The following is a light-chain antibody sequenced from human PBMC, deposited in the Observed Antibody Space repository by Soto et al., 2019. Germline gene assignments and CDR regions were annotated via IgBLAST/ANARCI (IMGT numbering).Light chain of an antibody. V-gene: IGLV1-40*01. CDR1: SSNIGAGYD. J-gene: IGLJ1*01. Sequence: QAVVTQPPSVSGAPGQRVTISYTGSSSNIGAGYDVHWYQHLPGTAPKLLIYGNSNRPSGVPDRFSGSKSGTSASLAITGLQAEDEADYYCQSYDSSLSGSDVFGTGTQLTVL. CDR2: GNS. CDR3: QSYDSSLSGSDV.